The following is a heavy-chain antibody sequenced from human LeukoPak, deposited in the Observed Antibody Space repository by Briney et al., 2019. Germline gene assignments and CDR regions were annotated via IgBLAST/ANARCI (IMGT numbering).Heavy chain of an antibody. J-gene: IGHJ5*02. Sequence: SETLSLTCTVSGGSISSSSYYWGWIRQPPGKGLEWIGSIYYSGSTYYNPSLKSRVIISVDTSKNQFSLKLSSVTAADTAVYYCARQVGYSSGWYLIVSDWFDPWGQGTLVTVSS. CDR1: GGSISSSSYY. V-gene: IGHV4-39*01. CDR2: IYYSGST. D-gene: IGHD6-19*01. CDR3: ARQVGYSSGWYLIVSDWFDP.